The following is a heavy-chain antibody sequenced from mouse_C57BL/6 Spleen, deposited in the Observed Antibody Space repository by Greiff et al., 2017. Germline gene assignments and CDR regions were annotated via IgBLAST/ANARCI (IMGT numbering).Heavy chain of an antibody. CDR3: TAYYDY. Sequence: EVKLVESGGGLVQPGGSMKLSCVASGFTFSNYWMNWVRRSPEKGLEWVAQIRLKSDNYATHYAESVKGRFTISRDDSNSSVYLQMNILRAEDTGIYYCTAYYDYWGQGTTLTVSS. V-gene: IGHV6-3*01. CDR1: GFTFSNYW. CDR2: IRLKSDNYAT. J-gene: IGHJ2*01.